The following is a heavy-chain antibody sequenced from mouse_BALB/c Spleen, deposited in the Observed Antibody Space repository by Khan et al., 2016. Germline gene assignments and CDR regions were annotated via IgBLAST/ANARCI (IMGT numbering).Heavy chain of an antibody. CDR2: ISHSGST. CDR3: ARCDGRTYVRGMDY. J-gene: IGHJ4*01. Sequence: EVQLQESGPSLVKLSQTLSLTCSVTGDSITSGYWNWIRKFPGNKLEYMGYISHSGSTYYNPSLKSRISITRDTSKNQYYLQLNSVTTEDTAKYDCARCDGRTYVRGMDYWGQGTSVTVSS. V-gene: IGHV3-8*02. D-gene: IGHD1-1*01. CDR1: GDSITSGY.